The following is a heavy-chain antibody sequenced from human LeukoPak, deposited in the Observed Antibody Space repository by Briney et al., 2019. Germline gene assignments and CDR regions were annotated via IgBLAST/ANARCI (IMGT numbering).Heavy chain of an antibody. CDR3: ARQWSSITIFGVPKSSGYYYGMDV. Sequence: ETLSLTCTVSGGSISSSSYYWGWIRQPPGKGLEWIVSIHYSGSTYYNPSLKSRVTISVDTSKNQFSLKLSSVTAADTAVYYCARQWSSITIFGVPKSSGYYYGMDVWGQGTTVTVSS. CDR2: IHYSGST. D-gene: IGHD3-3*01. J-gene: IGHJ6*02. CDR1: GGSISSSSYY. V-gene: IGHV4-39*01.